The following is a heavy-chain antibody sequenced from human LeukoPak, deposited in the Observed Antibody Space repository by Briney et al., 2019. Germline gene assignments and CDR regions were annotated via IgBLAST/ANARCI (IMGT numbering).Heavy chain of an antibody. CDR2: INHSVGT. D-gene: IGHD3-22*01. CDR1: SGSFSGYY. V-gene: IGHV4-34*01. Sequence: SETLSLTCSVYSGSFSGYYWSWIRQPPGKGLEWIGEINHSVGTNYNPSLKSRVTMSLDTSKNQFSLKLSSVTAADTAVYYCARVTGYMIEDYFDYWGQGTLVTVSS. CDR3: ARVTGYMIEDYFDY. J-gene: IGHJ4*02.